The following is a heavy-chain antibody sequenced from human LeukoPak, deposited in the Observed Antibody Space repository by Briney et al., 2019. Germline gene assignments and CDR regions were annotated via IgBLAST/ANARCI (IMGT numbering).Heavy chain of an antibody. CDR1: GFTFSNYA. V-gene: IGHV3-23*01. D-gene: IGHD2/OR15-2a*01. J-gene: IGHJ3*01. CDR2: ITGTGATT. Sequence: GGSLRLSCAASGFTFSNYAMSWVRQAPGKGLEWVSTITGTGATTFDADSVKGRFTISRDNSKNTLDLQMNSLRVEDTAVFYCARGGNIGYKYNAFDVWGQGTMVTVSS. CDR3: ARGGNIGYKYNAFDV.